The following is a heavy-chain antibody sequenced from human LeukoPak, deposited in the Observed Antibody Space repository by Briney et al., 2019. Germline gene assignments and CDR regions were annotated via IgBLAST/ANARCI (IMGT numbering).Heavy chain of an antibody. J-gene: IGHJ4*02. CDR2: INHSGST. D-gene: IGHD3-9*01. Sequence: PSETLSLTCAVYGGSFSGYYWSWIRQPPGKGLEWIGEINHSGSTNYSPSLKSRVTISVDTSKNQFSLKLSSVTAADTAVYYCARGGYFDWSLFDYWGQGTLVTVSS. V-gene: IGHV4-34*01. CDR1: GGSFSGYY. CDR3: ARGGYFDWSLFDY.